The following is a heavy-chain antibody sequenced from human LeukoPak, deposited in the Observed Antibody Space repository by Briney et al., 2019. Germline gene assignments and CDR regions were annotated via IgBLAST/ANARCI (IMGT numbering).Heavy chain of an antibody. V-gene: IGHV1-24*01. CDR3: ATTTLYDSSGYPFDY. CDR2: FDPEDGET. J-gene: IGHJ4*02. D-gene: IGHD3-22*01. CDR1: GYTLTELS. Sequence: ASVKVSYKVSGYTLTELSMHWVRQAPGKGLEWMGGFDPEDGETIYAQKFQGRVTMTEDTSTDTAYMELSSLRSEDTAVYYCATTTLYDSSGYPFDYWGQGTLVTVSS.